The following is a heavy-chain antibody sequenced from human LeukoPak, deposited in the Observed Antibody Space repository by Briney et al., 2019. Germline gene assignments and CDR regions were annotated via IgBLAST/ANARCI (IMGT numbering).Heavy chain of an antibody. J-gene: IGHJ3*02. CDR2: ISADESDI. D-gene: IGHD2/OR15-2a*01. Sequence: GGSLKLSCAASGRMFITYSMHWVRQAPGKGLEWLSMISADESDITYTDSVKGRFTTSRDNSKNTLYLQMTSLRPEDTALYYXXXXDXHTXXDAFDIWGQGTMLIVSS. CDR3: XXXDXHTXXDAFDI. V-gene: IGHV3-30*04. CDR1: GRMFITYS.